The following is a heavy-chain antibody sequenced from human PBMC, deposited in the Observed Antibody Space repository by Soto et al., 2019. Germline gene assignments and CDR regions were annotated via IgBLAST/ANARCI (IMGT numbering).Heavy chain of an antibody. CDR1: GFTFSSYD. V-gene: IGHV3-30*18. CDR3: AKEGGYYDSRGFYGFDY. J-gene: IGHJ4*02. D-gene: IGHD3-22*01. Sequence: GGSLRLSCAVSGFTFSSYDMHWVLQAPCKGLEWVAGISYEGRNTYYVDSVKGRFTISRDKSKNTLFLQMDSLRAEDTAVYYCAKEGGYYDSRGFYGFDYWGQGTLVTVSS. CDR2: ISYEGRNT.